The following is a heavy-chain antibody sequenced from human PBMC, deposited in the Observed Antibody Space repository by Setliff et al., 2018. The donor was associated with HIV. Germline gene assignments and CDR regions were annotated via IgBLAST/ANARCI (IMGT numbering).Heavy chain of an antibody. J-gene: IGHJ6*03. V-gene: IGHV4-59*08. CDR2: IYYRGST. CDR3: ARARTHYYYDSSAYYFNYYYMDV. Sequence: SETLSLTCTVSGGSISGYYWSWIRQPPGKGLEWIGYIYYRGSTDYNPSLKSRVTISIDTSKNQFSLKLSSVTAADTAAYYCARARTHYYYDSSAYYFNYYYMDVWGKGTTVTVSS. D-gene: IGHD3-22*01. CDR1: GGSISGYY.